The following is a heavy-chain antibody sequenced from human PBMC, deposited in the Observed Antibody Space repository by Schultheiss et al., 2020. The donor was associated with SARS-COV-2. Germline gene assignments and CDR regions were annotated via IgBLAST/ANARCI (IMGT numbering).Heavy chain of an antibody. J-gene: IGHJ5*02. V-gene: IGHV4-31*03. CDR2: IYYSGST. CDR3: ARSNRAAAVNWFDP. D-gene: IGHD6-13*01. CDR1: GGSISSGGYY. Sequence: SETLSLTCTVSGGSISSGGYYWSWIRQHPGKGLEWIGYIYYSGSTYYNPSLKSRVTISVDTSKNQFSLKLSSVTAADTAVYYCARSNRAAAVNWFDPWGQGTLVTVSS.